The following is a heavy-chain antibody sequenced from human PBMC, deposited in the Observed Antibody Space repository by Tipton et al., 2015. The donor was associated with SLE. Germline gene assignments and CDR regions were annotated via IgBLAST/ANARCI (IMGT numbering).Heavy chain of an antibody. CDR2: IFASGNT. J-gene: IGHJ4*02. Sequence: GLVKPSQTLSLTCTVSGGSISGGSYYWAWIRQPAGERLEWIGRIFASGNTNYNPSLRSRVTMSIDTSRNQFSLEMNSVTAADTAIYYCATQGQIGGFDFWGQGSLVTVSS. D-gene: IGHD3-10*01. V-gene: IGHV4-61*02. CDR1: GGSISGGSYY. CDR3: ATQGQIGGFDF.